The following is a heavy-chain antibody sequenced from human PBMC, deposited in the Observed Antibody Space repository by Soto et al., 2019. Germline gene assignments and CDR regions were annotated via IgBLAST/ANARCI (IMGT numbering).Heavy chain of an antibody. J-gene: IGHJ6*02. Sequence: SETLSLTCTVSGGSVSSGDYFWSWLRQSPGKRLEWIAYIYYSGSTTYNPSLKSRATISVDTSKSQVSLTLTSMTAADAALYYCARSPNYYYYGFDVWGQGTAVTVSS. D-gene: IGHD3-10*01. CDR3: ARSPNYYYYGFDV. V-gene: IGHV4-61*08. CDR2: IYYSGST. CDR1: GGSVSSGDYF.